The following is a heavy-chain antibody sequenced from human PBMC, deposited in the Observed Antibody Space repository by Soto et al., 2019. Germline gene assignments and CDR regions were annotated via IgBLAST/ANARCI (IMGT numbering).Heavy chain of an antibody. D-gene: IGHD3-16*02. Sequence: QITLKESGPTLVKPTQTLTLTCTFSGFSFSTSGVGVGWIRQPPGKALEWLALIYWDDDKRYSPSLKSRLAITQDTSKNQVVLTMTNMDPVDTGTYYCARSLTMIVFGGVIVLDYWGQGTLVTVSS. J-gene: IGHJ4*02. CDR3: ARSLTMIVFGGVIVLDY. V-gene: IGHV2-5*02. CDR2: IYWDDDK. CDR1: GFSFSTSGVG.